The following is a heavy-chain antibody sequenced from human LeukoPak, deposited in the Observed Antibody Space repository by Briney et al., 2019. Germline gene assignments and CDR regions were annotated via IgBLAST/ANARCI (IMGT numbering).Heavy chain of an antibody. V-gene: IGHV4-4*02. D-gene: IGHD4-23*01. CDR1: GGSISSSNW. Sequence: PSETLSLTCAVSGGSISSSNWWSWVRQPPGKGLEWIGEIYHSGSTNYNPSLKSRVTISVDKSKNQFSLKLSSVTAADTAVYYCASSTVVTPSDAFDIWGQGTMVTVSS. CDR2: IYHSGST. J-gene: IGHJ3*02. CDR3: ASSTVVTPSDAFDI.